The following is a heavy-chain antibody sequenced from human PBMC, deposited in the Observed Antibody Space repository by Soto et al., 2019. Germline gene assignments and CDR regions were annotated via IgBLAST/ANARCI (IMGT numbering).Heavy chain of an antibody. CDR1: GGTFSSYA. J-gene: IGHJ6*02. D-gene: IGHD5-18*01. CDR3: ASWALLTSYGLGYYYYGMDV. V-gene: IGHV1-69*12. Sequence: QVQLVQSGAEVKKPGSSVKVSCKASGGTFSSYAISWVRQAPGQGLEWMGGIIPIFGTANYAQKFQGRVTITADESTSTAYMELSSLRSEDTAVYYCASWALLTSYGLGYYYYGMDVWGQGTTVTVSS. CDR2: IIPIFGTA.